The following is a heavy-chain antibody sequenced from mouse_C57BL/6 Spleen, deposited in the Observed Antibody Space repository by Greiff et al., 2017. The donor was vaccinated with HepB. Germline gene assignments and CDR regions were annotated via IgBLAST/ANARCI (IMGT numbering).Heavy chain of an antibody. D-gene: IGHD1-1*01. Sequence: EVKVVESGGGLVQPGGSLKLSCAASGFTFSDYGMAWVRQAPRKGPEWVAFISNLAYSIYYADTVTGRFTISRENAKNTLYLEMSSLRSEDTAMYYCARRPPDYYGSSYWYFDVWGTGTTVTVSS. CDR2: ISNLAYSI. CDR1: GFTFSDYG. V-gene: IGHV5-15*04. J-gene: IGHJ1*03. CDR3: ARRPPDYYGSSYWYFDV.